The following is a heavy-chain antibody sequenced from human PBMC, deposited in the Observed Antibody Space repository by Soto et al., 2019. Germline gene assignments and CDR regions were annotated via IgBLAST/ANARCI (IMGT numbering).Heavy chain of an antibody. CDR1: GGSISSSSYY. D-gene: IGHD2-15*01. CDR2: IYYSGST. V-gene: IGHV4-39*01. Sequence: SETLSLTCTVSGGSISSSSYYWGWIRQPPGKGLEWIGSIYYSGSTYYNPSLKSRVTISVDTSKNQFSLKLSSVTAADTAVYYCANILVAATQGASYNWFDPWGQGTLVTVSS. CDR3: ANILVAATQGASYNWFDP. J-gene: IGHJ5*02.